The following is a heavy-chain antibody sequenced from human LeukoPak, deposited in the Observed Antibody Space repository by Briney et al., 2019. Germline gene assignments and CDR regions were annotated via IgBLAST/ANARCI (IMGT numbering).Heavy chain of an antibody. D-gene: IGHD5-12*01. CDR3: ARADIVATGGCFDY. CDR1: GFTFSSYS. Sequence: GGSLRLSCAASGFTFSSYSMNWVRQAPGKGLEWVSYISSSSSTIYYADSVKGRFTISRDNAKNSLYLQMNSLRAEDTAAYYCARADIVATGGCFDYWGQGTLVTVSS. J-gene: IGHJ4*02. V-gene: IGHV3-48*01. CDR2: ISSSSSTI.